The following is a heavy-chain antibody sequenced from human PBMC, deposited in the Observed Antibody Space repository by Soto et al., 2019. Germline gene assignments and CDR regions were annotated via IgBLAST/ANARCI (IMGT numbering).Heavy chain of an antibody. CDR2: IQQDGSEK. CDR1: RFRFSTYW. V-gene: IGHV3-7*03. J-gene: IGHJ4*02. D-gene: IGHD6-19*01. Sequence: EVQLVESGVGLVQPGGSLRLSCAASRFRFSTYWMSWVRQAPGKGLEWVANIQQDGSEKYYVDSVKGRFTISRDNAKNARYLQMNSLRAEDTAVYYCARGGRIRASGWFDYSVQGTLVTVSS. CDR3: ARGGRIRASGWFDY.